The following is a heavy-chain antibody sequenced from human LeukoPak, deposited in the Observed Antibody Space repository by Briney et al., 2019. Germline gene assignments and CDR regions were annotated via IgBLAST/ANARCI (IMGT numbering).Heavy chain of an antibody. Sequence: SETLSLTCTVSSGSISGYNYYCAWIRQPPGKGLEWIGSVFYSGSTYYNPSLKSRVTISVDTSNNQFSLRLTSVTAADTAVYYCATPIGATDWFDPWGQGTLVTVSS. CDR1: SGSISGYNYY. V-gene: IGHV4-39*01. CDR3: ATPIGATDWFDP. J-gene: IGHJ5*02. CDR2: VFYSGST. D-gene: IGHD5-12*01.